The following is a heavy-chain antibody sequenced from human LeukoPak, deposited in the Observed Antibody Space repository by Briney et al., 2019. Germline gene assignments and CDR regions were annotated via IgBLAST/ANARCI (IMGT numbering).Heavy chain of an antibody. V-gene: IGHV4-61*01. Sequence: PSETLSLTCTVSGGSVSSGSYYWSWIRQPPGKGLEWIGYIYYSGSTNYNPSLKSRVTISVDTSKNQFSLKLSSVTAADTAVYYCARIHGAFDYWGQGTLSPSPQ. CDR2: IYYSGST. D-gene: IGHD4-17*01. CDR1: GGSVSSGSYY. CDR3: ARIHGAFDY. J-gene: IGHJ4*02.